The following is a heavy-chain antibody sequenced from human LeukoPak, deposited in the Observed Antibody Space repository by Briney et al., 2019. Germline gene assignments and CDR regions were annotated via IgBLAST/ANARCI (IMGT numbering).Heavy chain of an antibody. CDR3: ARVVGATAFDY. CDR2: IIPIFGTA. D-gene: IGHD1-26*01. Sequence: ASVKVSCEASGGTFSSYAISWVRQAPGQGLEWMGRIIPIFGTANYAQKFQGRVTITTDESTSTAYMELSSLRSEDTAVYYCARVVGATAFDYWGQGTLVTVSS. CDR1: GGTFSSYA. J-gene: IGHJ4*02. V-gene: IGHV1-69*05.